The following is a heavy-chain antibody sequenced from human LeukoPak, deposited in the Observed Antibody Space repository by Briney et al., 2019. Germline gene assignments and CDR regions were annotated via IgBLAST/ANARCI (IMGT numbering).Heavy chain of an antibody. CDR3: AKSPLWFGGKDAFDI. V-gene: IGHV3-23*01. Sequence: GGSLRLSCAASGFIFSNYAMSWVRQAPGKGLEWVSAISGSDDNTYYADSVRGRFTISRDNSKNTLYLQMNSLRAEDTAVYYCAKSPLWFGGKDAFDIWGQGTMVTVSS. J-gene: IGHJ3*02. CDR1: GFIFSNYA. CDR2: ISGSDDNT. D-gene: IGHD3-10*01.